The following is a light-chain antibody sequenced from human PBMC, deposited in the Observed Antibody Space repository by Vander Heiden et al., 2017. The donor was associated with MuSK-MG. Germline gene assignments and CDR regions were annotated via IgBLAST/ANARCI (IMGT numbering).Light chain of an antibody. CDR2: AAS. J-gene: IGKJ3*01. CDR3: QQYYSTLLYT. Sequence: DIQMTQSPSSLSASVGDRVTITCRASQSISSYLNWYQQKPGKAPKLLIYAASSLQSGVPSRFSGSGSGTDFTLTISSLQPEDFAAYYCQQYYSTLLYTFGRGTKVEIK. V-gene: IGKV1-39*01. CDR1: QSISSY.